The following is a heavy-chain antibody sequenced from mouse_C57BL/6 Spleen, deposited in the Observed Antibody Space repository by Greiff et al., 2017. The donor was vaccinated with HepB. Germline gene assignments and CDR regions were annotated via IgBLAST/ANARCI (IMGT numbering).Heavy chain of an antibody. V-gene: IGHV5-4*03. CDR2: ISDGGSYT. CDR3: ARRFAY. Sequence: EVKLVESGGGLVKPGGSLKLSCAASGFTFSSYAMSWVRQTPEKRLEWVATISDGGSYTYYPDNVKGRFTISRDNAKNNLYLQMSHLKSEDKAMYYCARRFAYWGQGTLVTVSA. CDR1: GFTFSSYA. J-gene: IGHJ3*01.